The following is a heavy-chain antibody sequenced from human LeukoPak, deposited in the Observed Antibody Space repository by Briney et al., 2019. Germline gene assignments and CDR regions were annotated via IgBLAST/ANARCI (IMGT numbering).Heavy chain of an antibody. J-gene: IGHJ4*02. D-gene: IGHD3-22*01. CDR3: AKDTKRYYYDSSGPYFDY. CDR1: GFTFSSYG. V-gene: IGHV3-30*18. Sequence: TGRSPRLSCAASGFTFSSYGMHWVRQAPGKGLEWVAVISYDGSNKYYADSVKGRFTISRDNSKNTLYLQMNSLRAEDTAVYYCAKDTKRYYYDSSGPYFDYWGQGTLVTVSS. CDR2: ISYDGSNK.